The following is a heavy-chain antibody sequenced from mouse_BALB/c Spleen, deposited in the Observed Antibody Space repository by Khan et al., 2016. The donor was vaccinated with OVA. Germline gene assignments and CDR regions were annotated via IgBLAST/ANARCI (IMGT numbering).Heavy chain of an antibody. CDR1: GFTFSSYS. CDR2: ISSGGDYT. CDR3: ARHLTGSFAY. V-gene: IGHV5-6*01. D-gene: IGHD4-1*01. Sequence: EVQLQESGGDLVKPGGSLKLSCAASGFTFSSYSMSWVRQTPDKRLEWVATISSGGDYTYYPDSVKGRFTISRDNAKNTLYLQMSSLKSEDTAMYNCARHLTGSFAYWGQGTLGTVSA. J-gene: IGHJ3*01.